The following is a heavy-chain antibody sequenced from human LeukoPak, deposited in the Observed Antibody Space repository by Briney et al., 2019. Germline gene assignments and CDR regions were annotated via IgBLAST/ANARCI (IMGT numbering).Heavy chain of an antibody. J-gene: IGHJ3*02. V-gene: IGHV3-11*04. CDR3: AKGKITAFDI. D-gene: IGHD1-14*01. Sequence: PGGSLRLSCAASGFTFSDYYMSWIRQAPGKGLEWISYITGSGNTIYYADSVKGRFTISRDNSKNTLHLQMNSLRPEDTSVYYCAKGKITAFDIWGQGTMVTVSS. CDR2: ITGSGNTI. CDR1: GFTFSDYY.